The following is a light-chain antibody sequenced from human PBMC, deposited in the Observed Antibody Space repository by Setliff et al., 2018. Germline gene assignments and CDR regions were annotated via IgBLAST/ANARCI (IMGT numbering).Light chain of an antibody. J-gene: IGLJ1*01. CDR2: EVS. CDR1: SSDVGAYSH. V-gene: IGLV2-8*01. CDR3: SSHGGSNNWSV. Sequence: QSVLTQPASVSGSPGQSITISCAGTSSDVGAYSHVSWYQQYPGKAPKLMISEVSNRPSGVSYRFSGSKSGNTASLTVSGLQAEDEADYYCSSHGGSNNWSVFGTGTKVTVL.